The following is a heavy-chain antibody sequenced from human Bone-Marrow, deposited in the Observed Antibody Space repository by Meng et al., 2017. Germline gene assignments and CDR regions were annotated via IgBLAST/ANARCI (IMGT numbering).Heavy chain of an antibody. V-gene: IGHV5-51*01. D-gene: IGHD6-19*01. CDR3: AAALIGVAGRTWYFDL. Sequence: GESLKISCQGSGYSFTNYWIGWVRQMPGKGLEWMAIIYPVNSDTKYSPSFQGQVTISVDKSISTVYLQWGSLKASDTAVYYCAAALIGVAGRTWYFDLWGHGTLVTVSS. CDR1: GYSFTNYW. J-gene: IGHJ2*01. CDR2: IYPVNSDT.